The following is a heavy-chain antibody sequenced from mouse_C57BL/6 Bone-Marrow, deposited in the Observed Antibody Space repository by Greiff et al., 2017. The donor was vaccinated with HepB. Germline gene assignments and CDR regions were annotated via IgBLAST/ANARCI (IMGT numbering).Heavy chain of an antibody. CDR2: INPNNGGT. J-gene: IGHJ1*03. V-gene: IGHV1-18*01. Sequence: VQLQQSGPELVKPGASVKIPCKASGYTFTDYNMDWVKQSHGKSLEWIGDINPNNGGTIYNQKFKGKATLTVDKSSSTAYMELRSLTSEDTAVYYCARSPLFITTVVATEYFDVWGTGTTVTVSS. CDR1: GYTFTDYN. D-gene: IGHD1-1*01. CDR3: ARSPLFITTVVATEYFDV.